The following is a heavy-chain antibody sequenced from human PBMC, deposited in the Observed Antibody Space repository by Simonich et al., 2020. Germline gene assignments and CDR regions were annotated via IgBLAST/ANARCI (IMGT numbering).Heavy chain of an antibody. CDR3: ARGIVGASGAFDI. V-gene: IGHV3-21*01. D-gene: IGHD1-26*01. CDR1: GFTFRSYC. J-gene: IGHJ3*02. CDR2: ISSSSSYI. Sequence: EVQLVESGGGLVKPGGSLRLSCSVSGFTFRSYCMNWVRQAPGKGLEWVSSISSSSSYIYYADSVKGRFTISRDNAKNSLYLQMNSLRAEDTAVYYCARGIVGASGAFDIWGQGTMVTVSS.